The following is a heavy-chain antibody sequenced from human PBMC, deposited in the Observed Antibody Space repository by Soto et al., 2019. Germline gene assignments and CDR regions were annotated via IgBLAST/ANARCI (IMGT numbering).Heavy chain of an antibody. CDR2: INYSGDT. V-gene: IGHV4-59*08. Sequence: QVQLQESGPRLVKPSETLSLTCTVSGGSLRGYYCSWFRQPPGKGLEWVGYINYSGDTYYNPSLGXXVXXSVDTSTNQYSLMINSLTATDTAVYYCARQGYGGLHGLVDVWGQGTTVTVSS. CDR3: ARQGYGGLHGLVDV. J-gene: IGHJ6*02. D-gene: IGHD3-10*01. CDR1: GGSLRGYY.